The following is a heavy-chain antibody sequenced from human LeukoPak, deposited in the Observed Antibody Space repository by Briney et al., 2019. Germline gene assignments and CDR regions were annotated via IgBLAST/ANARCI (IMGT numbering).Heavy chain of an antibody. CDR2: INPNSGGT. V-gene: IGHV1-2*02. Sequence: ASVKVSCKASGYTFTGYYMHWVRQAPGQGLEWMGWINPNSGGTNYAQKFQGRVTMTRDTSISTAYMELSRLRSDDTAVYYCARDRQLRYFDWFRRGGYYMDVWGKGTTVTISS. CDR1: GYTFTGYY. D-gene: IGHD3-9*01. J-gene: IGHJ6*03. CDR3: ARDRQLRYFDWFRRGGYYMDV.